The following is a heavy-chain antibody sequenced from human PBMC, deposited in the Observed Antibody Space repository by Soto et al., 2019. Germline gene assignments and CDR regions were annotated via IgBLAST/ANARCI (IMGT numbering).Heavy chain of an antibody. CDR2: MNPNSGGT. V-gene: IGHV1-2*02. Sequence: QVQLVQSGADVKKPGASVKVSCKTSGYTFSGYFMHWLRQAPGQGLEWMGWMNPNSGGTDYAQNCQGRFSMTWDTYISTAYMELSRLRSDDTATYYGARGYYSSSCRGFDYWGQGTLVTVSS. D-gene: IGHD6-13*01. CDR3: ARGYYSSSCRGFDY. J-gene: IGHJ4*02. CDR1: GYTFSGYF.